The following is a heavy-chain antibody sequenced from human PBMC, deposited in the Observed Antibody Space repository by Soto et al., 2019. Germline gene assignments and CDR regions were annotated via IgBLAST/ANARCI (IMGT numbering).Heavy chain of an antibody. D-gene: IGHD1-26*01. CDR2: IPYDGSKR. J-gene: IGHJ6*02. CDR1: GFTFSAYA. CDR3: AKSRGNAFGPRYSSTYYRENYYYGLDV. Sequence: QGQLVESGGGVVQPGTSLRLSCAASGFTFSAYAMHWVRQAPGKGLEWVAIIPYDGSKRYYADSVKGRFTISRDNSENALYLQMNSLIPEDAAVYFCAKSRGNAFGPRYSSTYYRENYYYGLDVWGQGTTVTVSS. V-gene: IGHV3-30*18.